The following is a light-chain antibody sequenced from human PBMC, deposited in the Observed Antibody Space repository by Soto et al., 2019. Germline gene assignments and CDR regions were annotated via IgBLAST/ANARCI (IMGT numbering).Light chain of an antibody. CDR3: QKYNSAPLT. J-gene: IGKJ4*01. Sequence: DIQMTQSPSSVSASLGDRVTITCRASQGIGVYLAWFQQKPGNVPKLLIYAASTLQSGVPSWFSGSGSGTDFTLTISSLQPEDVATYYCQKYNSAPLTFGGGTKVEIK. V-gene: IGKV1-27*01. CDR1: QGIGVY. CDR2: AAS.